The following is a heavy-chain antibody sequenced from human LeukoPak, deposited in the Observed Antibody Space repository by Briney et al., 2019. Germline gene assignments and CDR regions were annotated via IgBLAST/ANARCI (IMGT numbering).Heavy chain of an antibody. Sequence: ASAKVSCKASGYPFSTYGFIWVRQGPGQGFEWLGWISAYSGDSKYPQQFRDRVTMTTDTSTTTAHMELRTLKSDDTGIYYCARVVGDRVDSWGQGTLVTVSS. CDR2: ISAYSGDS. J-gene: IGHJ5*02. D-gene: IGHD4-17*01. V-gene: IGHV1-18*01. CDR1: GYPFSTYG. CDR3: ARVVGDRVDS.